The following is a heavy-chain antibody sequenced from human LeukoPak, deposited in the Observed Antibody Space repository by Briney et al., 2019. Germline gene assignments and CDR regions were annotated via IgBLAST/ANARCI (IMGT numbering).Heavy chain of an antibody. Sequence: GGSLRLSCAASGFTVSSNYMSWVRQAPGKGLEWVSVIYSGGSTYYADSVKGRFTISRHNSKNTLYLQMNSLRAEDTAVYYCARDLYYYDSSGYYYVTDYWGQGTLVXX. CDR3: ARDLYYYDSSGYYYVTDY. CDR2: IYSGGST. CDR1: GFTVSSNY. D-gene: IGHD3-22*01. V-gene: IGHV3-53*04. J-gene: IGHJ4*02.